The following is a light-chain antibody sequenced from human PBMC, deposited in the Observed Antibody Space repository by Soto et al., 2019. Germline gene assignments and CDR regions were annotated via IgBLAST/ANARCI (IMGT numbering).Light chain of an antibody. CDR1: HDLSDY. J-gene: IGKJ4*01. CDR2: DAS. V-gene: IGKV1-33*01. CDR3: QQYDNVPLT. Sequence: DVQMTQSPSSLSAAVGDRVTITCQASHDLSDYLNWYQHKPGEAPKLLIYDASKLEAGVPSRFSGRGSGTDFTFSISSLQPEDIATYYCQQYDNVPLTFGGGTKVEIK.